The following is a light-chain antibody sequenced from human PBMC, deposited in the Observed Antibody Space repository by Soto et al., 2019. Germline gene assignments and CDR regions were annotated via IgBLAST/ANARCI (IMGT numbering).Light chain of an antibody. CDR2: DVT. CDR1: SSDVGRYNY. Sequence: QSALTQPASVSGSPGQSITISCTGTSSDVGRYNYVSWYQQHPGKAPKLMIYDVTYRPSGVSDRSSGFKSGNTASLTISGLHAEEAADYYCTSDTTSSTVVFGGGTKLTVL. CDR3: TSDTTSSTVV. J-gene: IGLJ2*01. V-gene: IGLV2-14*03.